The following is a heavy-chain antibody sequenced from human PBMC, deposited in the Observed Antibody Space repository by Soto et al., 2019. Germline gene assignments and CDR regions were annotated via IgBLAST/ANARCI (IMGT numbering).Heavy chain of an antibody. CDR3: AHSRITYYDILTGYTLDY. CDR2: IYWDDDK. D-gene: IGHD3-9*01. V-gene: IGHV2-5*02. J-gene: IGHJ4*02. CDR1: GFSLSTSGVG. Sequence: QITLKESGPTLVKPTQTFTLTCTFSGFSLSTSGVGVGWIRQPPGKALEWLALIYWDDDKRYSPSLKSRLTITKDTSKNQVVLTMTNMDPVDTATYYCAHSRITYYDILTGYTLDYWGQGTLVTVSS.